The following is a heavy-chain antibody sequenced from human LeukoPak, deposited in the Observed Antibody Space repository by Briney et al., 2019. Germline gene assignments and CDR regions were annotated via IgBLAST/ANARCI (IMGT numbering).Heavy chain of an antibody. CDR3: ARDAYNEEDWYFDL. V-gene: IGHV3-30-3*01. D-gene: IGHD5-24*01. CDR1: GFTFSSYD. J-gene: IGHJ2*01. Sequence: PGRSLRLSCAASGFTFSSYDMHWVRQAPGKGLEWVAVISYDGNNKYYAGSVKGRFTISRDNSEKTLYLQMNSLRAEDTAVYYCARDAYNEEDWYFDLWGRGILVTVSS. CDR2: ISYDGNNK.